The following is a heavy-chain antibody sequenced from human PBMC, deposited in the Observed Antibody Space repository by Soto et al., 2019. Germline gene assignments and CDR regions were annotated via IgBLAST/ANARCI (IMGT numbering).Heavy chain of an antibody. D-gene: IGHD5-18*01. Sequence: SETLSLTCTVSGGSISSYYWSWIRQPPGRGLEWIGYIYYSGSTNYNPSLKSRVTISVDTSKNQFSLKLSSVTAADTAVYYCARDTGYSYGFNWFDPWGQGTLVTVSS. J-gene: IGHJ5*02. V-gene: IGHV4-59*01. CDR2: IYYSGST. CDR1: GGSISSYY. CDR3: ARDTGYSYGFNWFDP.